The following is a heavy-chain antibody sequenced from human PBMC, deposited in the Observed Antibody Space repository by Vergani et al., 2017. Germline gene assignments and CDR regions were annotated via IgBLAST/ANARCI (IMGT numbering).Heavy chain of an antibody. CDR2: IKQDGSEK. V-gene: IGHV3-7*03. J-gene: IGHJ4*02. D-gene: IGHD6-13*01. Sequence: EVQLVESGGGLVQPGGSLRLSCAASGFTFSSYRMSWVRQAPGKGLEWVANIKQDGSEKYYVDSVKGRFTISRDNTKNSLYLQVHSLRAEDTAVYYCARECSWYLGYWGQGTLVTVSS. CDR1: GFTFSSYR. CDR3: ARECSWYLGY.